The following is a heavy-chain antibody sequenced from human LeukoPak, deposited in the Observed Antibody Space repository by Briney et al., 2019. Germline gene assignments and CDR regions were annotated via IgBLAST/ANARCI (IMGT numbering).Heavy chain of an antibody. J-gene: IGHJ4*02. CDR1: GYTFTGYY. CDR3: ARAAGYSSGCDY. D-gene: IGHD6-19*01. CDR2: INPNSGGT. V-gene: IGHV1-2*02. Sequence: ASVKVSCKASGYTFTGYYMHWVRQAPGQGLEWMGWINPNSGGTSYAQKFQGRVTMTRDTSISTAYMELRSLRSDDTAVYYCARAAGYSSGCDYWGQGTLVTVSS.